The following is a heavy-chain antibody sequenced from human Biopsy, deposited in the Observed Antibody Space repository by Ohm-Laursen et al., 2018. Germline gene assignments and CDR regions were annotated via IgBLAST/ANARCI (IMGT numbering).Heavy chain of an antibody. V-gene: IGHV1-2*02. CDR2: ISPKSGGT. CDR1: GFSFTGYY. CDR3: ALQSVAQMKNFDY. J-gene: IGHJ4*02. Sequence: SSVKVSCKASGFSFTGYYIHWVRQAPGQGLEWMGWISPKSGGTNYAQKFQGNITMTKNTSMSTAYMEMSRLRSDDTAVYYCALQSVAQMKNFDYWGQGTLVTVSS. D-gene: IGHD6-19*01.